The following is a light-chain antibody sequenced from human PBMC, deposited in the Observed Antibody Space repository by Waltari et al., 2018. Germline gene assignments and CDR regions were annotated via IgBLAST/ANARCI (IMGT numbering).Light chain of an antibody. Sequence: DIQMTQSPSSVSAFVGDRVIITCRASQGIGSSLAWYQQRPGKGPYLLIYAGSTLQKGVPSRFSGRGSGTEFTLTISSLQPEDSATYDCQHAKSFPLTFGPGTKVAIK. V-gene: IGKV1-12*01. CDR3: QHAKSFPLT. CDR1: QGIGSS. CDR2: AGS. J-gene: IGKJ3*01.